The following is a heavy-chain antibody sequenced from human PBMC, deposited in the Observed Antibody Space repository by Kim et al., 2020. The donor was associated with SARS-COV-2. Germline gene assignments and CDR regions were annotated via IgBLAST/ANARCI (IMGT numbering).Heavy chain of an antibody. CDR2: IYYSGST. CDR3: ARERAVSSWYPPDS. CDR1: GGSISSSSYY. Sequence: SETLSLSCTVSGGSISSSSYYWGWIRQPPGKGLEWIGTIYYSGSTYYNPSLKSRVTISVDTSKNQFSLKLSSVTAADTAVYYCARERAVSSWYPPDSWGQGTLLTVSS. V-gene: IGHV4-39*02. D-gene: IGHD6-13*01. J-gene: IGHJ4*02.